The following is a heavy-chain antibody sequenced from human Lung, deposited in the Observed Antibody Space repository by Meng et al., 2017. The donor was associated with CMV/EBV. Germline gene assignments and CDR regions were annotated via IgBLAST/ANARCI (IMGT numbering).Heavy chain of an antibody. CDR3: ARDLAGSTYYDILTGYNYY. D-gene: IGHD3-9*01. V-gene: IGHV1-2*02. Sequence: ASVXVSXKASGYTFTGYYIHWVRQAPGQGLEWMGWIHPNSGGTNYAEKFRGRVTMTRDTSITTAYMGLSRLTSDDTAVYYRARDLAGSTYYDILTGYNYY. J-gene: IGHJ6*01. CDR1: GYTFTGYY. CDR2: IHPNSGGT.